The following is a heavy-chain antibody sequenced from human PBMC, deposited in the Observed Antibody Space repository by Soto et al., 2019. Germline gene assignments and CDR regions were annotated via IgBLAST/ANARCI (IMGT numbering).Heavy chain of an antibody. V-gene: IGHV3-23*01. D-gene: IGHD3-10*01. CDR1: GFTFSSYA. J-gene: IGHJ6*02. CDR3: AKDHGYSGTWSGWIHLHYYGMDV. Sequence: GGSLRLSCAASGFTFSSYAMSWVRQAPGKGLEWVSAISGSGGSTYYADSVKGRFTISRDNSKNTLYLQMNGLRAEDTAVYYCAKDHGYSGTWSGWIHLHYYGMDVWGQGTTVTVSS. CDR2: ISGSGGST.